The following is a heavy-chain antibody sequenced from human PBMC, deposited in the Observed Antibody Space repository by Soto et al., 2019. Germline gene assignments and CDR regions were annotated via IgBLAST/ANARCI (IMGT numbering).Heavy chain of an antibody. V-gene: IGHV3-74*03. D-gene: IGHD2-2*01. J-gene: IGHJ3*02. Sequence: EVQLVESGGDLVRPGGSLRLSCAASGFTFSGHWIHWVRQVPGKGLEWVSRVNTDGGTSAYADSVKGRFTISRDNAKNTLYLQMNGLRAGDTAVYYCAREAGYCSRTSCYRRAFDTWGQGTTVSVSS. CDR3: AREAGYCSRTSCYRRAFDT. CDR1: GFTFSGHW. CDR2: VNTDGGTS.